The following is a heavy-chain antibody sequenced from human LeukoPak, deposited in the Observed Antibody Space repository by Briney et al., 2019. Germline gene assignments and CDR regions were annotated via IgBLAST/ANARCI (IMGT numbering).Heavy chain of an antibody. CDR3: ARARDTSKWYRACYHYARMDA. CDR1: GGSFSGYY. CDR2: INHSGST. D-gene: IGHD6-13*01. V-gene: IGHV4-34*01. Sequence: SETLSLTCAVYGGSFSGYYWSWIRQPPGKGLEWIGGINHSGSTNYNPSLKSRVTISVDTSKNQFSLKLSSVTAADTSVYYCARARDTSKWYRACYHYARMDAWGQGTTVTVPS. J-gene: IGHJ6*01.